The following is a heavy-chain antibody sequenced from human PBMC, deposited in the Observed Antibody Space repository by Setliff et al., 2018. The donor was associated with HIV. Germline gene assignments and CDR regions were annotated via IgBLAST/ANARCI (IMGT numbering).Heavy chain of an antibody. CDR3: ARDPAFGAFDI. J-gene: IGHJ3*02. Sequence: GGSLRLSCAASGFTFSSSWMTGVRQAPGRGLEYVAGMNRDGSEKGYADSVKGRFSISRDNAKNSLYLQMSSLRTEDTAVYLCARDPAFGAFDIWGQGTMVTVSS. CDR2: MNRDGSEK. CDR1: GFTFSSSW. D-gene: IGHD3-10*01. V-gene: IGHV3-7*04.